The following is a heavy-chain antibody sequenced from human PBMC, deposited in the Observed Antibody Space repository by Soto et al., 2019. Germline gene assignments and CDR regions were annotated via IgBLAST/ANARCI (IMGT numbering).Heavy chain of an antibody. CDR1: GFTFSSYA. CDR3: AKPESRFLEWFPIDY. J-gene: IGHJ4*02. CDR2: ISGSGGST. Sequence: PGGSLRLSCAASGFTFSSYAMTWVRQAPGKGLEWVSAISGSGGSTYYADSVKGRFTISRDNSKNTLYLQMNSLRAEDTAVYYCAKPESRFLEWFPIDYWGQGTLVTVSS. D-gene: IGHD3-3*01. V-gene: IGHV3-23*01.